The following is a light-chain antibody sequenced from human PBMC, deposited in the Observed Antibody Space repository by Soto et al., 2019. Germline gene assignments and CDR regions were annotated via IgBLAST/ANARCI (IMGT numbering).Light chain of an antibody. CDR3: QQSYSTPWK. J-gene: IGKJ1*01. Sequence: DIQMPHSPSSLSASVLYRVTITFLASQSISSYLNWYQQKPGKAPKLLIYAASSLQSGVPSRFSGSGSGTDFTLTISSLQPEDFATYYCQQSYSTPWKCGQGNTGDIK. CDR1: QSISSY. V-gene: IGKV1-39*01. CDR2: AAS.